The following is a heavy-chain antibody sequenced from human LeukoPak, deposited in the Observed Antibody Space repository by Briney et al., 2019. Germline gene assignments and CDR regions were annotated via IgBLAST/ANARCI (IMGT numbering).Heavy chain of an antibody. J-gene: IGHJ4*02. CDR2: ISDSGDST. CDR3: AKLVGGGDY. Sequence: GGSLRLSCAASGFTFSSHAMTWVRQAPAKGLEWVSAISDSGDSTYYADSVKGRFTISRDNSKNTMYLQMNSLRAEDTAVYYCAKLVGGGDYWGQGILVTVSS. CDR1: GFTFSSHA. V-gene: IGHV3-23*01.